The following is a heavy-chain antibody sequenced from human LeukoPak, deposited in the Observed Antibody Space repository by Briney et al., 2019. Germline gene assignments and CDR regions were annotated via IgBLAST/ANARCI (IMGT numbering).Heavy chain of an antibody. J-gene: IGHJ6*02. CDR1: GFTFSIYF. CDR3: TRDLMDYDVSTGLHHYYMDV. V-gene: IGHV3-74*01. CDR2: CGNDGTDT. Sequence: GGPLTLSCTVSGFTFSIYFMHWVRESPGKGVLWVSHCGNDGTDTAYADSVKGRFTISRDNAKDTLYLQMHSLRAEDTAVYYCTRDLMDYDVSTGLHHYYMDVWGQGTTVTASS. D-gene: IGHD3-9*01.